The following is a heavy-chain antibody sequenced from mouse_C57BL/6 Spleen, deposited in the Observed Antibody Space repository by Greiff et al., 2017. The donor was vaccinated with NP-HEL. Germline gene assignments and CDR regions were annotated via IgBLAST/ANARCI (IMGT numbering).Heavy chain of an antibody. Sequence: EVQLQQSGPELVKPGASVKISCKASGYTFTDYYMNWVKQSHGKSLEWIGDINPNNGGTSYNQKFKDKATLTVDKSSSTAYLALRSLTSEDSAVYYWARGDIDDGYYVRFAYWGQVTRVTVSA. V-gene: IGHV1-26*01. CDR2: INPNNGGT. J-gene: IGHJ3*01. CDR1: GYTFTDYY. D-gene: IGHD2-3*01. CDR3: ARGDIDDGYYVRFAY.